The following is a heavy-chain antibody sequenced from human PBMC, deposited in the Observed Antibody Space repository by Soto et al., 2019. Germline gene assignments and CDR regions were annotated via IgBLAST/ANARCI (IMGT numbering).Heavy chain of an antibody. Sequence: GESLKISCKGSGYSFTSYWIGWVRQMPGKGLEWMGIIYPGDSDTRYSPSFQGQVTISADKSISTAYLQWSSLKASDTAIYYCARHGVGTISSYHYGMDVWGQGTTVTVSS. CDR1: GYSFTSYW. J-gene: IGHJ6*02. D-gene: IGHD1-26*01. CDR2: IYPGDSDT. V-gene: IGHV5-51*01. CDR3: ARHGVGTISSYHYGMDV.